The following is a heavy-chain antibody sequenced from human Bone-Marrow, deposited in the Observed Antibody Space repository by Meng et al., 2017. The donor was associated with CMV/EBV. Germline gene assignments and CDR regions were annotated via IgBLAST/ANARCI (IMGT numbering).Heavy chain of an antibody. CDR2: ISWDGGST. J-gene: IGHJ4*02. CDR1: GFTFDDYA. D-gene: IGHD1-26*01. V-gene: IGHV3-43D*03. CDR3: AKDGVVGALGY. Sequence: GESLKISCAASGFTFDDYAMHWVRQAPGKGLEWVSPISWDGGSTYYADSVKGRFTISRDNSKNSLYLQMNSLRAEDTALYYCAKDGVVGALGYWGQGTLVTVSS.